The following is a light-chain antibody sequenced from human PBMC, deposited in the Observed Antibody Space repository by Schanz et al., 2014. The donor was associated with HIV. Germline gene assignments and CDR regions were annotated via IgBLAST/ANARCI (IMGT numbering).Light chain of an antibody. V-gene: IGKV3-20*01. Sequence: EIVLTQFPGTLSLSPGERATLSCRASQSISSYLAWYQQKPGQTPRLLIYGASSRATGIPDRFSGSGSGTDFTLTISRLEPEDFAVYYCQQYGSSPQTFGQGTKVEIK. J-gene: IGKJ1*01. CDR1: QSISSY. CDR3: QQYGSSPQT. CDR2: GAS.